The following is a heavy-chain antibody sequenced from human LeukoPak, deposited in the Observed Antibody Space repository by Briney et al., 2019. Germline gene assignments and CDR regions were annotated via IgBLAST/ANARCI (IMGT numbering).Heavy chain of an antibody. CDR1: GFTFSSYA. Sequence: PGGSLRLSCAASGFTFSSYAMSWVRQAPGKGLEWVANIKQDGSEKYYVDSVKGRSTISRDNAKNSLYLQMNSLRAEDTAVYYCARDPGEDYWGQGTLVAVSS. CDR2: IKQDGSEK. J-gene: IGHJ4*02. D-gene: IGHD3-16*01. V-gene: IGHV3-7*03. CDR3: ARDPGEDY.